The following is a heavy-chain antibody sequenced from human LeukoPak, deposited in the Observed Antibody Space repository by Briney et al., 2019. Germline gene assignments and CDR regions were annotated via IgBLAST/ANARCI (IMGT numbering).Heavy chain of an antibody. V-gene: IGHV1-46*01. Sequence: ASVKVSCKASGYSFTSYYMHWVRQAPGQGLEWMGFINPSGSSAAYAQKFQGRLTMTRDMFTSTDYMELTSLTSDDTAVYYCARDNSVGESAWWFDPWGQGTLVTVSS. CDR3: ARDNSVGESAWWFDP. D-gene: IGHD1-26*01. CDR2: INPSGSSA. CDR1: GYSFTSYY. J-gene: IGHJ5*02.